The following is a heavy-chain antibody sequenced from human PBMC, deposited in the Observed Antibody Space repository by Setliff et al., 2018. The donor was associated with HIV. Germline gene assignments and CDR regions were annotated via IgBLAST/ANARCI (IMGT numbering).Heavy chain of an antibody. V-gene: IGHV4-61*02. Sequence: SETLSLTCTVSGDSISSGSYYWSWIRQPAGKGLGWIGRIYTSGSTNYNPSLKSRVTISVDTSKNQFSLKLSSVTAADTAVYYCAKGGYDYVWGSYRYPYYYYYMDVWGKGTTVTVSS. J-gene: IGHJ6*03. D-gene: IGHD3-16*02. CDR2: IYTSGST. CDR3: AKGGYDYVWGSYRYPYYYYYMDV. CDR1: GDSISSGSYY.